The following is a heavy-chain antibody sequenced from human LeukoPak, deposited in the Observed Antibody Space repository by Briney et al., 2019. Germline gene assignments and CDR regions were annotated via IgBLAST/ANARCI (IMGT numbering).Heavy chain of an antibody. Sequence: SVKVSCKASGFTFTSSAMQWVRQARGQRLEWIGWIVLGSGSTNYAQKLQGRVTMTTDTSTSTAYMELRSLRSDDTAVYYCARAGSITIFGVVMRGYYFDYWGQGTLVTVSS. D-gene: IGHD3-3*01. CDR3: ARAGSITIFGVVMRGYYFDY. CDR1: GFTFTSSA. V-gene: IGHV1-58*02. J-gene: IGHJ4*02. CDR2: IVLGSGST.